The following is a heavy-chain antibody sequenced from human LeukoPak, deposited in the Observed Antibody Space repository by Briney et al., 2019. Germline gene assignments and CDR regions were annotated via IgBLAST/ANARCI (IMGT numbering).Heavy chain of an antibody. D-gene: IGHD6-6*01. J-gene: IGHJ4*02. CDR3: ARSYNSSRGTFDN. V-gene: IGHV3-21*01. Sequence: GGSLSLSCAASGFTFSSYGMNWGRQAPGTGLGWVSSITSSSSYIYYADSVKGRFTISRDNAKNSLYLQMNSLRAADTAVYYCARSYNSSRGTFDNWGQGTLVTVSS. CDR2: ITSSSSYI. CDR1: GFTFSSYG.